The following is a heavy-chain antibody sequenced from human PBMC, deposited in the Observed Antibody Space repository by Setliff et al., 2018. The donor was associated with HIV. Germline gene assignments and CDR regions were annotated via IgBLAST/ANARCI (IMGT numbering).Heavy chain of an antibody. CDR1: GVSIDKNY. J-gene: IGHJ6*03. CDR3: AKDAGVTGGLYRYYIDA. Sequence: SETLSLTCTVSGVSIDKNYWSWVRRPPGKGLEWIGRVYMSGKTNYSPSLRSRVTMSADTSKNQVSLKLTSVTAADTAVYYCAKDAGVTGGLYRYYIDAWGNGTTVTVSS. D-gene: IGHD2-8*01. V-gene: IGHV4-4*07. CDR2: VYMSGKT.